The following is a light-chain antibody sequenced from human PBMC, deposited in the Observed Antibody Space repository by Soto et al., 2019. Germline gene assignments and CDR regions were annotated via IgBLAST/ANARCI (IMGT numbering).Light chain of an antibody. J-gene: IGLJ1*01. CDR1: SSDVGGYNY. Sequence: QSALTQPPSASGSPGQSVTISCTGTSSDVGGYNYVSWYQQQPGKAPKLIIYEVTKRPSGVPARFSGSKSGNTASLTVSGLQAEDEADYYCSSYEGSNIFYFFGTGTKLTVL. CDR3: SSYEGSNIFYF. V-gene: IGLV2-8*01. CDR2: EVT.